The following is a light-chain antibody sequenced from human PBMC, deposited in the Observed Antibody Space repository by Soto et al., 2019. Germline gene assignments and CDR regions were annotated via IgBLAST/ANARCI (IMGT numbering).Light chain of an antibody. CDR1: QSVITW. CDR2: KAS. V-gene: IGKV1-5*03. Sequence: DIQMTQCPSTLSASVGDRVTITCRASQSVITWLAWYQQKPGKAPKLLISKASNLENGVPSRFSGSGSGTDFTLTISSLQPDDFATYYCQQYGCYWTFGQGTKVDIK. CDR3: QQYGCYWT. J-gene: IGKJ1*01.